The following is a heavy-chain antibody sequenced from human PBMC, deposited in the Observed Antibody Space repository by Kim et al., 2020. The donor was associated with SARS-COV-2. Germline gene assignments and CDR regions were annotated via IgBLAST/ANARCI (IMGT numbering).Heavy chain of an antibody. J-gene: IGHJ4*02. Sequence: ASVKVSCKASGYTFTSYDINWVRQATGQGLEWMGWMNPNSGNTGYAQKFQGRVTMTRNTSISTAYMELSSLRSEDTAVYYCARMGPTYYYDSSGPAGASDYWGQGTLVTVSS. CDR2: MNPNSGNT. CDR3: ARMGPTYYYDSSGPAGASDY. CDR1: GYTFTSYD. V-gene: IGHV1-8*01. D-gene: IGHD3-22*01.